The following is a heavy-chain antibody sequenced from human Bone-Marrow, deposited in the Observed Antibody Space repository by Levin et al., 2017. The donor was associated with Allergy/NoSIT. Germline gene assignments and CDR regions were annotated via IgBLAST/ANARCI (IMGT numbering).Heavy chain of an antibody. CDR2: ISGIGGGIT. V-gene: IGHV3-23*01. CDR1: GFTFNTYA. D-gene: IGHD3/OR15-3a*01. J-gene: IGHJ3*02. CDR3: AKGRAVGLAGQTFDI. Sequence: GESLKISCAASGFTFNTYAMFWVRQTPGNRLEWVSSISGIGGGITYYAGSVKGRFTISRDNSKNTVYLQMNSLRGDDTAVYYCAKGRAVGLAGQTFDIWGQGTMVTVSS.